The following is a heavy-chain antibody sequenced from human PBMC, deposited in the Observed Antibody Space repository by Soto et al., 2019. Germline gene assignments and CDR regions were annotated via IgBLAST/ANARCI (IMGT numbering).Heavy chain of an antibody. CDR3: ARDRSLLLWVGEYPFDY. J-gene: IGHJ4*02. CDR2: ISAYNGNT. V-gene: IGHV1-18*04. D-gene: IGHD3-10*01. CDR1: GYTFTSYG. Sequence: QVQLVQSGAEVKKPGASVKVSCKASGYTFTSYGISWVRQAPGQGLEWMGWISAYNGNTNYAQKLQGRVTMTTDTSTSTSYMELRSLRSDDTAVYYCARDRSLLLWVGEYPFDYWGQGTLVTVSS.